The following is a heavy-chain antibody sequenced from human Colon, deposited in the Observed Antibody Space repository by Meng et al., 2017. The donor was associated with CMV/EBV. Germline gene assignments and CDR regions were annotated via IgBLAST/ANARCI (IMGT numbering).Heavy chain of an antibody. D-gene: IGHD5-24*01. CDR1: GYTFTDYK. CDR3: ARAGDDYFDL. J-gene: IGHJ4*02. V-gene: IGHV1-2*02. Sequence: KVSCKASGYTFTDYKVRGVRQTPGQGLEWMGWINPNMGGPTYAQKFKGRITVTRDTSISTVYMEVNSLTSDDTAVYYCARAGDDYFDLWGQGTLVTVSS. CDR2: INPNMGGP.